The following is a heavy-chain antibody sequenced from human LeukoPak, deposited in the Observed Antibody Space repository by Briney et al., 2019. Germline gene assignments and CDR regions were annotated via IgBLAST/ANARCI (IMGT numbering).Heavy chain of an antibody. CDR3: AKDMDIAVAGSFDY. J-gene: IGHJ4*02. D-gene: IGHD6-19*01. CDR2: ISSSSSYI. Sequence: GGSLRLSCAASGFTFSSYSMNWVRQAPGKGLEWVSSISSSSSYIYYADSVKGRFTISRDNAKNSLYLQMNSLRAEDTAVYYCAKDMDIAVAGSFDYWGQGTLVTVSS. V-gene: IGHV3-21*04. CDR1: GFTFSSYS.